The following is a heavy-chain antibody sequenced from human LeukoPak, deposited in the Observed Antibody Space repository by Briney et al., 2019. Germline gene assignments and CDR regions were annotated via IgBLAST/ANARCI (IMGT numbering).Heavy chain of an antibody. CDR1: GFTFSSYW. CDR2: IKQDGSEK. D-gene: IGHD2-8*01. Sequence: GGSLRLSCAASGFTFSSYWMSWVRQPPGKGLEWVANIKQDGSEKYYVDSVKGRFTISRDNAKNSLYLQMNSLRAEDTAVYYCARDSSMAEETPWFDPWGQGTLVTVSS. CDR3: ARDSSMAEETPWFDP. V-gene: IGHV3-7*01. J-gene: IGHJ5*02.